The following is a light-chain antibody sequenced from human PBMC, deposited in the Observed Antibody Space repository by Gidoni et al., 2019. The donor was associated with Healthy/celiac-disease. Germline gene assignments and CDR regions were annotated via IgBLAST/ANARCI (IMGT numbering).Light chain of an antibody. Sequence: DIQMTQSPSSLSASVGDRVTITCRASQSISSYLNWYQQKPGKAPKLLIYAASSLQSGVPSRFSGSGSGTDFTLTISSLQPEDFATYYCQQSYSTPISGWTFGQGTKVEIK. CDR3: QQSYSTPISGWT. CDR2: AAS. CDR1: QSISSY. V-gene: IGKV1-39*01. J-gene: IGKJ1*01.